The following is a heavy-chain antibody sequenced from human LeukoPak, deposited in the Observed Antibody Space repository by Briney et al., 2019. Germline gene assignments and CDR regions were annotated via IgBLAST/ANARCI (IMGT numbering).Heavy chain of an antibody. CDR3: ASRTVGYCSGGSCLNWFDP. CDR2: INHSGST. CDR1: GGSFSGYY. V-gene: IGHV4-34*01. D-gene: IGHD2-15*01. Sequence: SETLSLTCAVYGGSFSGYYWSWIRQPPGKGLEWIGEINHSGSTNYNPSLKSRVTISVDTSKNQFSLKLSSVTAADTAVYYCASRTVGYCSGGSCLNWFDPWGQGTLVTVSS. J-gene: IGHJ5*02.